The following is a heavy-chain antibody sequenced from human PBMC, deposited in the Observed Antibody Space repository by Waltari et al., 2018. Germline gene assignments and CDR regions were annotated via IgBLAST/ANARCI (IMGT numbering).Heavy chain of an antibody. CDR2: IYSGGST. CDR1: GFPVSSNY. J-gene: IGHJ4*02. CDR3: AREFRGTAAAGYFDY. Sequence: EVQLVESGGGLIQPGGSLRLSCAASGFPVSSNYMRWSPQAPGKGLEWVSVIYSGGSTYYADSVKGRFTISRDNSKNTLYLQMNSLRAEDTAVYYCAREFRGTAAAGYFDYWGQGTLVTVSS. D-gene: IGHD6-13*01. V-gene: IGHV3-53*01.